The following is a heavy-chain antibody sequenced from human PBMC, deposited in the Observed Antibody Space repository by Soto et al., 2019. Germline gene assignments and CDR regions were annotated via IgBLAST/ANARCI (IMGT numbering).Heavy chain of an antibody. V-gene: IGHV3-23*01. CDR1: GFTFSSYA. CDR2: ISGSGGST. CDR3: AKRYCTNGVCYPPTYYFDY. J-gene: IGHJ4*02. Sequence: EVQLLESGGGLVQPGGSLRLSCAASGFTFSSYAMSWVRQAPGKGLEWVSAISGSGGSTYYADSVKGRFTISRDNSKNTLYLQMNSLRAEDTAVYYCAKRYCTNGVCYPPTYYFDYWGQGTLVTVSS. D-gene: IGHD2-8*01.